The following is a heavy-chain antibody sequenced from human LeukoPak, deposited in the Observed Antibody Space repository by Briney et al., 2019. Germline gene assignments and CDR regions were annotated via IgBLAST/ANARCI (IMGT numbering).Heavy chain of an antibody. J-gene: IGHJ4*02. CDR2: IYYSGST. Sequence: SETLSLTCTVSGGSISSYYWSWIRQPPGKGLEWIGYIYYSGSTNYNPSLKSRVTISVDTSKNQFSLKLSSVTAADTAVYYCARGHGYCSGGSCPRPGYYFDYWGQGTLVTVSS. CDR1: GGSISSYY. CDR3: ARGHGYCSGGSCPRPGYYFDY. V-gene: IGHV4-59*12. D-gene: IGHD2-15*01.